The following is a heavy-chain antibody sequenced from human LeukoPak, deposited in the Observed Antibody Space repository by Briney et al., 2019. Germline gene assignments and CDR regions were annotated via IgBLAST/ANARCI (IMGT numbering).Heavy chain of an antibody. Sequence: GGPLRLSCAASGFTFSSYSMNWVRQAPGKGLEWVSSISSSSSYIYYADSVKGRFTISRDNAKNSLYLQMNSLRAEDTAVYYCARSSSGSYYYYYGMDVWGQGTTVTVSS. V-gene: IGHV3-21*01. CDR1: GFTFSSYS. J-gene: IGHJ6*02. CDR2: ISSSSSYI. CDR3: ARSSSGSYYYYYGMDV. D-gene: IGHD3-10*01.